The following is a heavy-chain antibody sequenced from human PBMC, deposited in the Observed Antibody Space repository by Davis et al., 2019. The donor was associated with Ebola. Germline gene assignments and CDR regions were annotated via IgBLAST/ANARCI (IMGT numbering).Heavy chain of an antibody. CDR2: IIPIFGTA. J-gene: IGHJ5*02. V-gene: IGHV1-69*13. CDR3: ARGGDASGGSRSAFDL. Sequence: SVKVSCKASGGTFSSYAISWVRQAPGQGLEWMGGIIPIFGTANYAQKFQGRVTITADESTSTAYMELSSLRSEDTAVYYCARGGDASGGSRSAFDLWGQGTLVTVSS. CDR1: GGTFSSYA. D-gene: IGHD3-10*01.